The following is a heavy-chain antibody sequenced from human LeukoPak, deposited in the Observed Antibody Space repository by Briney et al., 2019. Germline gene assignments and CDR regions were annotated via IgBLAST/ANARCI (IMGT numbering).Heavy chain of an antibody. J-gene: IGHJ4*02. CDR1: GFTFSSYW. CDR3: AEGGPWSDFDY. Sequence: GRSLRLSCSASGFTFSSYWVHWVRQAPGRGLVWVSRINPDGSTTNYADSVKGRFTISRDNAKNTLYLQMNSLRAEDTAVYYCAEGGPWSDFDYWGQGTLVTVSS. V-gene: IGHV3-74*01. D-gene: IGHD3-3*01. CDR2: INPDGSTT.